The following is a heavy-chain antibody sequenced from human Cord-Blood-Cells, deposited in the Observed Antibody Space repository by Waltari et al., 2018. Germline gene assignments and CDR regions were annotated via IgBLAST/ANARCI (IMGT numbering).Heavy chain of an antibody. V-gene: IGHV1-69*01. J-gene: IGHJ4*02. D-gene: IGHD2-15*01. CDR2: ISQNCGNA. CDR1: GCTFRSYA. Sequence: HVQLVPAGAEVKKPGSSVKVSCKASGCTFRSYAISGVRQAPGQGLEWMGGISQNCGNAKYAQKVQVRVTISADESTSTADMELRSLRSEDTAVYYCASGGGGSCYWGQGTLVTVSS. CDR3: ASGGGGSCY.